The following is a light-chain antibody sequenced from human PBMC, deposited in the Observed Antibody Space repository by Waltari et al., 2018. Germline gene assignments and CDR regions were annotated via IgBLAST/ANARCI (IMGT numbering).Light chain of an antibody. CDR1: QTVLYSSNNKNY. Sequence: DIVMTQSPDSLAVSLGERATFNGKSSQTVLYSSNNKNYLSWYQQKPGQPPKLLIYWASTRQSGVPDRFSGSGSGTDFTLTISSLQTEDVAVYYCQQYYSTPWTFGQGTKVEIK. CDR2: WAS. J-gene: IGKJ1*01. V-gene: IGKV4-1*01. CDR3: QQYYSTPWT.